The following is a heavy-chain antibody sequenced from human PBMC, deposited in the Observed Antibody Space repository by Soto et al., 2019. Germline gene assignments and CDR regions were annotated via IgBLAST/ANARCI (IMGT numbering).Heavy chain of an antibody. D-gene: IGHD6-13*01. J-gene: IGHJ4*02. CDR3: ARHKDTSSRYLLPDF. V-gene: IGHV4-39*01. CDR2: IYYSGNA. Sequence: SETLSLTCTVSGGSISSRSYYWGWIRQPPGRGLEWIGSIYYSGNAYYNPSLKSRVAVSVDTSKNQFSLKVTSVTATDTAVYYCARHKDTSSRYLLPDFWGQGTLVTVSS. CDR1: GGSISSRSYY.